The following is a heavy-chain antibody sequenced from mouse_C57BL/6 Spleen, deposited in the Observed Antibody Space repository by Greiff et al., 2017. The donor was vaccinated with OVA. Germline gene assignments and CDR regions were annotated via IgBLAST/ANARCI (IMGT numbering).Heavy chain of an antibody. Sequence: QVQLQQSGAELVRPGASVKLSCKASGYTFTDYYINWVKQRPGQGLEWIARIYPGSGNTYYNEKFKGKATLTAEKASSTAYMQLSSLTSEDSAVYFCARRNYYGSNDYWGQGTTLTVSS. V-gene: IGHV1-76*01. J-gene: IGHJ2*01. D-gene: IGHD1-1*01. CDR2: IYPGSGNT. CDR3: ARRNYYGSNDY. CDR1: GYTFTDYY.